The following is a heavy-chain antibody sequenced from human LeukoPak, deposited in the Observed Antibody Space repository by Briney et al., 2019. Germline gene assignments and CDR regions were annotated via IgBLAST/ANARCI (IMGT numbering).Heavy chain of an antibody. CDR1: GGSFSGYY. CDR2: INHSGST. CDR3: ARGNYYDSSGYYYDDY. J-gene: IGHJ4*02. Sequence: SETLSLTCAVYGGSFSGYYWSWIRQPPGKGLEWIGEINHSGSTNYNPSLKSRVTISVDTSKNQFSLKLSSVTAADTAVYYCARGNYYDSSGYYYDDYWGQGTLVTVSS. D-gene: IGHD3-22*01. V-gene: IGHV4-34*01.